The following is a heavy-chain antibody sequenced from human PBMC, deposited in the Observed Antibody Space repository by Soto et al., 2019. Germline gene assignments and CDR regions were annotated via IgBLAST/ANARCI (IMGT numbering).Heavy chain of an antibody. CDR2: VSDRGST. J-gene: IGHJ6*02. D-gene: IGHD6-13*01. V-gene: IGHV4-59*01. CDR1: GGSLDYYD. CDR3: ARDSTRWFPYYGIDL. Sequence: QERLQESGPGLVKPSETLSLTCSVSGGSLDYYDWTWIRQPPGKGLEWIGYVSDRGSTKYNPSLRSRVTISVDTSKNQFSLKVNSVTAADTAVYYCARDSTRWFPYYGIDLWGQGTTVIVSS.